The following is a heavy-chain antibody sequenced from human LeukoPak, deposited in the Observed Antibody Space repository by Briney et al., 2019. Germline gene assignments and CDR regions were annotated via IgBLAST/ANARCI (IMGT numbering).Heavy chain of an antibody. Sequence: GGSLRLSCAVSGFTFSNYGMSWVRQAPGKGLEWVSAISASGGSTHYAGSVKGRFTISRDNSENTLHLQVNSLRAEDTAVYYCAKDYGSGSPSRFDYWGQGTLVTVSS. CDR3: AKDYGSGSPSRFDY. J-gene: IGHJ4*02. CDR2: ISASGGST. CDR1: GFTFSNYG. D-gene: IGHD3-10*01. V-gene: IGHV3-23*01.